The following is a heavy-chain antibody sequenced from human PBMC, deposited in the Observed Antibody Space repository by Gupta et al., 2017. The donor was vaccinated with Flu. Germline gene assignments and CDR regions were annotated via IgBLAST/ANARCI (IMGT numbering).Heavy chain of an antibody. Sequence: EVRLVESGGGLIQPGGSLRLSCAASGFTFNKYNFNWVRQAPGKGLDWGSFISSSGETIFYADSVKGRFTISRDSIENALYLQMSSLRVEDRAVYYCVREASGFDTGGQGTLVTVSS. CDR2: ISSSGETI. V-gene: IGHV3-48*01. CDR1: GFTFNKYN. CDR3: VREASGFDT. J-gene: IGHJ5*02.